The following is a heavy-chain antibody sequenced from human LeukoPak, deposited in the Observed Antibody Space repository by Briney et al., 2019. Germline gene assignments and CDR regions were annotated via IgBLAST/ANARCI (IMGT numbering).Heavy chain of an antibody. J-gene: IGHJ6*03. CDR3: ARETSQKGAHYMDV. Sequence: PSETLSLTCAVSGGSISSSNWWSWVRQPPGKGLEWIGDIYYSGYTNYNPSLKSRVTISVDTSKNQFSLKLRSVTAADTAVYYCARETSQKGAHYMDVWGKGTTVTISS. CDR2: IYYSGYT. D-gene: IGHD3-16*01. CDR1: GGSISSSNW. V-gene: IGHV4-4*02.